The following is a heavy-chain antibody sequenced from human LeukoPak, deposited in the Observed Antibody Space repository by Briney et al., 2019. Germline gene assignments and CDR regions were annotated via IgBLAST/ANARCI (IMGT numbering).Heavy chain of an antibody. V-gene: IGHV3-48*01. CDR2: ISTSSSTI. J-gene: IGHJ6*02. CDR1: GLTFSRYS. CDR3: VREGNYYDMDV. Sequence: GGSLRLSCAVSGLTFSRYSMNWVRQAPGKGLEWFSYISTSSSTIYYADSVKGRFTISRDNSKNTLYLQMNSLRAEDTAVYYCVREGNYYDMDVWGQGTTVTVSS.